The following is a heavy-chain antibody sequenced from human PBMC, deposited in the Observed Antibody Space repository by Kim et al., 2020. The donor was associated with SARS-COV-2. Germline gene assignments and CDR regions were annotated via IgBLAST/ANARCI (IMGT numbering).Heavy chain of an antibody. Sequence: NPALKSRVTTSVHTSKNQFALKLSSVTAADPAGYYCARHFHTGSSRQIDIWGQGTMVTVSS. CDR3: ARHFHTGSSRQIDI. D-gene: IGHD6-6*01. J-gene: IGHJ3*02. V-gene: IGHV4-39*01.